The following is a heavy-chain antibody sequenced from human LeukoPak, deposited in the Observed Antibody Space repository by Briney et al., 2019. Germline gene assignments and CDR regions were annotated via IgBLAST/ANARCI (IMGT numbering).Heavy chain of an antibody. V-gene: IGHV4-59*01. Sequence: PSETLSLTCTVSGGSISSYYWSWIRQPPGKGLEWIGYIYYSGSTNYNPSLKSRVTISVDTSKNQFSLKLSSVTAADTAVYYCARVRAVAITMLVVNAFDIWGQGTMVTVSS. J-gene: IGHJ3*02. D-gene: IGHD3-22*01. CDR2: IYYSGST. CDR3: ARVRAVAITMLVVNAFDI. CDR1: GGSISSYY.